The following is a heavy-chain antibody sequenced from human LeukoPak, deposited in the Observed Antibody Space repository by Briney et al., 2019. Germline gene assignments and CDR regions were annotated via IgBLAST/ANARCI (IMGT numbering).Heavy chain of an antibody. CDR3: AREEEWYYDSSGYQYYFDY. CDR2: ISSSSSTI. D-gene: IGHD3-22*01. CDR1: GFTFSSYS. V-gene: IGHV3-48*01. Sequence: GGSLRLSCAASGFTFSSYSMNWVRQAPGKGLEWVSYISSSSSTIYYADSVKGRFTISRDNAKNSLYLQMNSLRAEDTAVYYCAREEEWYYDSSGYQYYFDYWGQGTLVIVSS. J-gene: IGHJ4*02.